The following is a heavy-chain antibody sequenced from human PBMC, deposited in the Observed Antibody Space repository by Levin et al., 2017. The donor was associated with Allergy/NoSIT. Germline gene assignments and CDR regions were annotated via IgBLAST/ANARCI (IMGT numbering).Heavy chain of an antibody. CDR2: ISWDGGST. CDR3: AKAAHPSHDILTGYYSY. J-gene: IGHJ4*02. V-gene: IGHV3-43*01. CDR1: GFTFDDYT. Sequence: HPGGSLRLSCAASGFTFDDYTMHWVRQAPGKGLEWVSLISWDGGSTYYADSVKGRFTISRDNSKNSLYLQMNSLRTEDTALYYCAKAAHPSHDILTGYYSYWGQGTLVTVSS. D-gene: IGHD3-9*01.